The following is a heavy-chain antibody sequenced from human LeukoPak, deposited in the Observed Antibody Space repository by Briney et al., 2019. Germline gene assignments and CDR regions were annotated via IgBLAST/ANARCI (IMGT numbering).Heavy chain of an antibody. J-gene: IGHJ4*02. CDR3: ARPSSDGSYYY. Sequence: SETLSLTCTVSGGSISSSSYYWGWIRQPPGKGLEWIGSISYSGSASYNPPLKSRLTISVNTSKNQLSLKVSSVTAADTAVYYCARPSSDGSYYYWGQGTLVTVSS. D-gene: IGHD1-26*01. CDR1: GGSISSSSYY. V-gene: IGHV4-39*01. CDR2: ISYSGSA.